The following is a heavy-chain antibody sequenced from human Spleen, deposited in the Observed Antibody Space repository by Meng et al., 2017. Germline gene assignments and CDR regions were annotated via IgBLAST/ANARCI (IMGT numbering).Heavy chain of an antibody. CDR1: SVSICGSVV. CDR3: ARGSMTGAGDFEY. CDR2: VYHSGNT. Sequence: GEMPEAGARVGESSETLSLTCAVSSVSICGSVVWSWVRQPPGKGLEWIGEVYHSGNTNSNPSLKSRVTMSVDKSKNQFSLQLTSVTAADTGFYYCARGSMTGAGDFEYWGQGILVTVSS. V-gene: IGHV4-4*02. J-gene: IGHJ4*02. D-gene: IGHD6-13*01.